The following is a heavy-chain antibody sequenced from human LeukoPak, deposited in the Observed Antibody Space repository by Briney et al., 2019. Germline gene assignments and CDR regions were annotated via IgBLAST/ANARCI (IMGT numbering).Heavy chain of an antibody. Sequence: PGGCLRLSCAASVFTFSSYAMHWVRQAPGKGGEWGAIISDDGSNKYYADSVKGRFTTSRDKSKNTLYLQMNSLRGEDTAVYYCARPAAAGRIVATFDYWGQGTLVTVSS. J-gene: IGHJ4*02. CDR3: ARPAAAGRIVATFDY. D-gene: IGHD5-12*01. V-gene: IGHV3-30*04. CDR2: ISDDGSNK. CDR1: VFTFSSYA.